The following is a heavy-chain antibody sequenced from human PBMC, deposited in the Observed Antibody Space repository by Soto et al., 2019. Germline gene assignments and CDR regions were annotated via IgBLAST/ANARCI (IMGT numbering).Heavy chain of an antibody. CDR1: GFTFSSYG. J-gene: IGHJ4*02. CDR2: ISYDGSNK. V-gene: IGHV3-30*18. Sequence: GGSLRLSCAASGFTFSSYGMHWVRQAPGKGLEWVAVISYDGSNKYYADSVKGRFTISRDNSKNTLYLQMNSLRAEDTAVYYCAKAVLMYYYDSSEDYWGQGTLVTVSS. D-gene: IGHD3-22*01. CDR3: AKAVLMYYYDSSEDY.